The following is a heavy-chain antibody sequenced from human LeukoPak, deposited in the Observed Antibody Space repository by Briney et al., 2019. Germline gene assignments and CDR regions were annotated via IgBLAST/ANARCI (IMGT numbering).Heavy chain of an antibody. CDR2: IYYSGST. Sequence: SETLSLTCTVSGGSISSYYWSWIRQSPGKGLEWIGYIYYSGSTNYNPSLKSRVTISVDTSKNQFSLKLSSVTAADTAVYYCARESLGYCSSTSCYMDYYYYMDVWGKGTTVTVSS. D-gene: IGHD2-2*02. CDR1: GGSISSYY. CDR3: ARESLGYCSSTSCYMDYYYYMDV. V-gene: IGHV4-59*01. J-gene: IGHJ6*03.